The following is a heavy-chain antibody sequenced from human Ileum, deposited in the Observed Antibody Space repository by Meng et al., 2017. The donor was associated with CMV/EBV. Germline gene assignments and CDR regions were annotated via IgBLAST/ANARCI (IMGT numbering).Heavy chain of an antibody. Sequence: QLQESGPALVQPSATLSLPCTVSGDSMSSYCWSWIRQPPGKGLEWIGYMCYNGDTNYNPSLKSRVTISGDTSKNQFSLKLSSVTAADTAVYYCALRGSAAGTFQYWGQGTLVTVSS. D-gene: IGHD6-13*01. V-gene: IGHV4-59*01. CDR2: MCYNGDT. CDR1: GDSMSSYC. CDR3: ALRGSAAGTFQY. J-gene: IGHJ1*01.